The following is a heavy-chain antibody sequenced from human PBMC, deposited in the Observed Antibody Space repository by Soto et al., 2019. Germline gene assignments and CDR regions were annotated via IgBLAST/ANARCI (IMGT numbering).Heavy chain of an antibody. CDR1: AYSFANWC. CDR3: TRDWVGPSDY. J-gene: IGHJ4*02. V-gene: IGHV5-51*01. D-gene: IGHD1-26*01. CDR2: VFAGDSQI. Sequence: PGQSLKISCNVSAYSFANWCIGWVSQMPGKGREWMGFVFAGDSQIRYNPSIEGQVTLPADKPTATAYLQENTLPGSHSAIYYCTRDWVGPSDYWGQGTLVTVSS.